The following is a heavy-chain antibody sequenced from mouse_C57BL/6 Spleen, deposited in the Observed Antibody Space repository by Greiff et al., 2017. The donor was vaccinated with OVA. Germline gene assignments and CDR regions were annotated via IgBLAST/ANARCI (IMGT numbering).Heavy chain of an antibody. CDR1: GYTFTSYW. CDR2: IHPNSGST. V-gene: IGHV1-64*01. J-gene: IGHJ3*01. Sequence: VQLQQPGAELVKPGASVKLSCKASGYTFTSYWMHWVKQRPGQGLEWIGMIHPNSGSTNYNEKFKSKATLTVDKSSSTAYMQLSSLTSEDSAVYYCARRAYGSSSWFAYWGQGTLVTVSA. CDR3: ARRAYGSSSWFAY. D-gene: IGHD1-1*01.